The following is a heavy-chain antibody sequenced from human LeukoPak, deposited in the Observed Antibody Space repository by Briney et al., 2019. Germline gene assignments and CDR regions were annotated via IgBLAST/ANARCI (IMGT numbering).Heavy chain of an antibody. CDR2: IYYSGST. D-gene: IGHD6-13*01. CDR1: GGSISSYY. CDR3: ARQQLHYYYYYGMDV. J-gene: IGHJ6*02. Sequence: SETLSLTCTVSGGSISSYYWSWIRQPPGKGLEWIGCIYYSGSTNYNPSLKSRVTISVDTSKNQFSLKLGSVTAADTAVYYCARQQLHYYYYYGMDVWGQGTTVTVSS. V-gene: IGHV4-59*01.